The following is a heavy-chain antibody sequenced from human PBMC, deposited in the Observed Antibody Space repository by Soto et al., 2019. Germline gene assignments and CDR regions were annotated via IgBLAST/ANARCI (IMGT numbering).Heavy chain of an antibody. D-gene: IGHD3-22*01. V-gene: IGHV4-39*01. CDR3: STVYDAYYYGMDV. CDR1: GGSISSYY. CDR2: SYYSGST. Sequence: SETLSLTCTVSGGSISSYYWGWIRQPPGKGLEWIGSSYYSGSTYYNPSLKSRVTISVDTSKNQFSLKLSSVTAADTAVYYCSTVYDAYYYGMDVWGQGTTVTVSS. J-gene: IGHJ6*02.